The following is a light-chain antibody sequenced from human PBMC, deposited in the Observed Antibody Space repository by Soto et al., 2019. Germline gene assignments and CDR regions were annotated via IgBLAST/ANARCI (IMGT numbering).Light chain of an antibody. CDR2: EVT. V-gene: IGLV2-14*01. Sequence: QSALTQPASVSGSPGQSITVSCTGTSSDVGGHNYVSWFQQHPGQAPKLLIYEVTTRPSGVSTRFSGSKSGNTASLTNSGLQAEDEADYHCSSYSSSGTLFVFGTGTKVTVL. CDR1: SSDVGGHNY. CDR3: SSYSSSGTLFV. J-gene: IGLJ1*01.